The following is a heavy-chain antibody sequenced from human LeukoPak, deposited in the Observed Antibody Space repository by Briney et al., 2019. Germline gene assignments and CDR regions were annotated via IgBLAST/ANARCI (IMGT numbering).Heavy chain of an antibody. CDR3: ARWYNWNDVPGNYYGMDV. CDR1: GGSFTAFY. D-gene: IGHD1-1*01. Sequence: SETLSLTCAVYGGSFTAFYWSWIRQPPGKGLEWIGEINHSGSTNYNPSLKSRVTISIDTSKNQFSLRLSSVTAADTAVYYCARWYNWNDVPGNYYGMDVWGKGTTVTVSS. J-gene: IGHJ6*04. CDR2: INHSGST. V-gene: IGHV4-34*01.